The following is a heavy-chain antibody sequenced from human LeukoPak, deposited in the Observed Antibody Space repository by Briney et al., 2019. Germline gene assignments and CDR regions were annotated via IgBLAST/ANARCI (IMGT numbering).Heavy chain of an antibody. CDR2: ISPSGDIT. J-gene: IGHJ3*01. Sequence: GGTLRLSCAASGFTFSTYGMNWVRQAPGKGLEWVSGISPSGDITYYADSVMGRFSISRDNPKSTGSLQMSSLRAEDTALYYCVRDLHWGGFDVWGQGTMVTVSS. CDR1: GFTFSTYG. CDR3: VRDLHWGGFDV. V-gene: IGHV3-23*01. D-gene: IGHD7-27*01.